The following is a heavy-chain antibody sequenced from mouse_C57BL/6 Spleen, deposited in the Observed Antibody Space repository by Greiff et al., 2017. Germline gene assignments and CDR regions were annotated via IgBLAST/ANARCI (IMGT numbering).Heavy chain of an antibody. CDR2: IYPGDGDT. CDR3: ARSYGSSYSYYCDY. Sequence: VQLQQSGAELVKPGASVKISCKASGYAFSSYWMNWVKQRPGKGLEWIGQIYPGDGDTNYNGKFKGKATLTADKSSSTAYMQLSSLTSEDSAVYFCARSYGSSYSYYCDYWGQGTTLTVSS. V-gene: IGHV1-80*01. D-gene: IGHD1-1*01. J-gene: IGHJ2*01. CDR1: GYAFSSYW.